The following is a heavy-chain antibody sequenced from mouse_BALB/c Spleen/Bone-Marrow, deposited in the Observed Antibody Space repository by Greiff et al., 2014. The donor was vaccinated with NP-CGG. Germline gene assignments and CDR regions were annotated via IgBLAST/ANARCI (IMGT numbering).Heavy chain of an antibody. CDR1: GFTFTDYY. D-gene: IGHD2-12*01. CDR3: ARPYYSYDGWYFDV. CDR2: IRNKANGYTT. V-gene: IGHV7-3*02. Sequence: EVQGVESGGGLVQPGGSLRLTCATSGFTFTDYYMSWVRQPPGKALEWLGFIRNKANGYTTEYSASVKGRFTISRDNSQTILYLQMNTLRAEDSATYYCARPYYSYDGWYFDVWGAGTTVTVSS. J-gene: IGHJ1*01.